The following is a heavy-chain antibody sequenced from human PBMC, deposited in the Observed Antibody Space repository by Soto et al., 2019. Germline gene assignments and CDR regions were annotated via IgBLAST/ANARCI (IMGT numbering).Heavy chain of an antibody. CDR1: GFTFSSHW. D-gene: IGHD1-1*01. CDR3: TRDNNCSYDY. V-gene: IGHV3-74*01. CDR2: IGPSGSGT. J-gene: IGHJ4*02. Sequence: EVQLVESGGGLVQPGGSLRLSCAASGFTFSSHWMHWVRQAPGKGLVWVSHIGPSGSGTRDADSVQGRFTISRDNARNTLYLQMTSLRDEDTAVYYCTRDNNCSYDYWGQGILVTVSS.